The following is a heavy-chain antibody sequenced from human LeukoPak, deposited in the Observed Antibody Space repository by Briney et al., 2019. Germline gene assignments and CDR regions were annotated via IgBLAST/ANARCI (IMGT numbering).Heavy chain of an antibody. J-gene: IGHJ6*03. CDR2: IRSKAYGGTT. Sequence: GGSLRLSCTASGFTFGDYAMSWVRQAPGKGLEWVGFIRSKAYGGTTEYAASVKGRFTISRDDSKSIAYLQMNSLKTEDTAVYYCTRDRGSSWVYYYMDVWGKGTTVTVSS. V-gene: IGHV3-49*04. CDR1: GFTFGDYA. CDR3: TRDRGSSWVYYYMDV. D-gene: IGHD6-13*01.